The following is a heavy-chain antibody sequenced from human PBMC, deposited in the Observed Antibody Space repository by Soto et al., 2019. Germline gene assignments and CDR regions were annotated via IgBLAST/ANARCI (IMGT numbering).Heavy chain of an antibody. Sequence: EVQLLESGGGLVQPGGSLRLSCAASGFTFSSYAMSWVRQSPGKGLEWVSAVSGSGGSTYYADSVRGRFTIARDDSTNTVFLQVNSLRAADTPISFCAKETEEKRLDLARKRDAFVFWGPGPMVAVSS. V-gene: IGHV3-23*01. J-gene: IGHJ3*01. CDR1: GFTFSSYA. CDR3: AKETEEKRLDLARKRDAFVF. CDR2: VSGSGGST. D-gene: IGHD6-25*01.